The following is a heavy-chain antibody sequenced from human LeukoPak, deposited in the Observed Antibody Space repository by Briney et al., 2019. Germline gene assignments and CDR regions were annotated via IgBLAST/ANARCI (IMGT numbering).Heavy chain of an antibody. CDR1: GYTFTTYA. V-gene: IGHV1-3*03. CDR2: INAGNGNT. CDR3: ARGGVKVATPGAFDI. D-gene: IGHD5-12*01. J-gene: IGHJ3*02. Sequence: EASVKVSCKASGYTFTTYAMHWVRQAPGQRLEWMGWINAGNGNTKYSQDFQGRVTITRDTSATTLYMQLRSLRSEDTAVYYCARGGVKVATPGAFDIWGQGTMVTVSS.